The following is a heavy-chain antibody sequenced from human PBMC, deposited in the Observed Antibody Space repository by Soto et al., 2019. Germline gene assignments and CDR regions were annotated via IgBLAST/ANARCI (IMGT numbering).Heavy chain of an antibody. Sequence: ASVKVSCKASGYTFTSYYMHWVRQAPGQGLEWMGIINPSGGSTSYAQKFQGRVTMTRDTSTSTVYMELSSLRSEDTAVYYCARDPRDGYNRNYFDYWGQGTLVTVSS. J-gene: IGHJ4*02. CDR1: GYTFTSYY. CDR2: INPSGGST. CDR3: ARDPRDGYNRNYFDY. V-gene: IGHV1-46*01. D-gene: IGHD1-1*01.